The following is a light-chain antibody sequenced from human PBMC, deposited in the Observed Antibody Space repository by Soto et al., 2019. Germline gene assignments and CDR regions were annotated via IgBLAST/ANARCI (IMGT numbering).Light chain of an antibody. CDR2: DAS. CDR1: QSVSNY. CDR3: QQYHNWPPVT. J-gene: IGKJ1*01. Sequence: EIVMTQSPATLSVSPGERATLSCRASQSVSNYLAWFQQKPGQAPRLLIYDASTRATGVPVRFSGSGSGTEFTLTISSLQSEDFAVYYCQQYHNWPPVTFGQGTKV. V-gene: IGKV3-15*01.